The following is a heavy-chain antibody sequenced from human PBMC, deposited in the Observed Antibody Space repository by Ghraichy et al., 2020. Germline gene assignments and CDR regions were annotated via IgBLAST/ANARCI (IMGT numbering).Heavy chain of an antibody. J-gene: IGHJ4*02. Sequence: SETLSLTCTVSAGSINNYYWSWIRQPPGEGLEWIGHISYRGNTNYNPSLSSRVFISVDTSKQQFSLRLSSVTAADTAIYYCVRHRRGYYLFDVWGLGTLVAVSS. V-gene: IGHV4-59*08. CDR1: AGSINNYY. CDR3: VRHRRGYYLFDV. D-gene: IGHD3-22*01. CDR2: ISYRGNT.